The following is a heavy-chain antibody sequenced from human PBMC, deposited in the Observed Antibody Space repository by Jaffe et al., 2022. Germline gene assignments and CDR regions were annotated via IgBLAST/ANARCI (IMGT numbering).Heavy chain of an antibody. CDR2: IYYSGST. CDR3: ARLGFPSYSSGWHQLNWYFDL. V-gene: IGHV4-59*01. J-gene: IGHJ2*01. Sequence: QVQLQESGPGLVKPSETLSLTCTVSGGSISSYYWSWIRQPPGKGLEWIGYIYYSGSTNYNPSLKSRVTISVDTSKNQFSLKLSSVTAADTAVYYCARLGFPSYSSGWHQLNWYFDLWGRGTLVTVSS. CDR1: GGSISSYY. D-gene: IGHD6-19*01.